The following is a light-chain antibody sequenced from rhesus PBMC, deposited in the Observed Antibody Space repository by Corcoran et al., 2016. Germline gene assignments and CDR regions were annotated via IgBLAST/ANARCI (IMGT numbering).Light chain of an antibody. V-gene: IGKV1-38*01. J-gene: IGKJ2*01. Sequence: IQLTQSPPSLSAPVGDRVTITCRASQGISSYLAWYHQKSGKAPNHLIYDASNLQSGVPSRISGSGAGTEFTLTISSLQPEDSATYYCQQRPSYPYSFGQGTKVEIK. CDR1: QGISSY. CDR3: QQRPSYPYS. CDR2: DAS.